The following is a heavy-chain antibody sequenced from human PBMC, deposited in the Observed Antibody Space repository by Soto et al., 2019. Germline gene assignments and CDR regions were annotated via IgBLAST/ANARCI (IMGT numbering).Heavy chain of an antibody. CDR1: GFTFSSYA. D-gene: IGHD5-18*01. Sequence: GGSLRLSCAASGFTFSSYAMHWVRQAPGNGLEWVAVISYDGSNKYYADSVKGRFTISRDNSKNTLYLQMNSLRAEDTAVYYCARDMNMDTAMVTEFGYWGQGTLVTVSS. V-gene: IGHV3-30-3*01. J-gene: IGHJ4*02. CDR3: ARDMNMDTAMVTEFGY. CDR2: ISYDGSNK.